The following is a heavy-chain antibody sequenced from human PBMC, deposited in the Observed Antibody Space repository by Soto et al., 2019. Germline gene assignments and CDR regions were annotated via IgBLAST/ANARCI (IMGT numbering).Heavy chain of an antibody. CDR3: ARGGARDFWHSFTHGPTLRFDP. CDR1: GYTFTSYD. Sequence: QMQLVQSGAEVKKPGASVKVSCKASGYTFTSYDINWVRQATGQGLEWMGWMNPNNGETGYAQKFQGRVTMTRDTSIGTAYMVLTSLRSPDTAVYYCARGGARDFWHSFTHGPTLRFDPCGQGTQVTVS. J-gene: IGHJ5*02. V-gene: IGHV1-8*01. D-gene: IGHD3-3*01. CDR2: MNPNNGET.